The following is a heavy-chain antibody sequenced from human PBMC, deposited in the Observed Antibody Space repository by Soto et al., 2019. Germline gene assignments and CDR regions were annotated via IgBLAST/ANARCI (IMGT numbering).Heavy chain of an antibody. V-gene: IGHV1-69*13. Sequence: XSVKVSCKASGGTFSSYASSWVRQAPGQGLEWMGGIIPIFGTANYEQKFQGRVTITADESTSTAYMELSSLRSEDTAVYYCARGSKGWEILDYWGQGTLVTVSS. CDR3: ARGSKGWEILDY. CDR1: GGTFSSYA. J-gene: IGHJ4*02. D-gene: IGHD1-26*01. CDR2: IIPIFGTA.